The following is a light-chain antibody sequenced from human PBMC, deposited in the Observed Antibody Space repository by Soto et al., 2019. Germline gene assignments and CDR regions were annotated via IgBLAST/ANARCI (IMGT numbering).Light chain of an antibody. Sequence: DIQMTQSPSSLSASVGDRVTVTCRASQGIGLYLAWYQHKPGKVPKLLIYGASTLQSGVPSRFSGSGSGTHFTLTISSLQPEDVATYSCQNYDSVPFTFGPGTKVDIK. CDR2: GAS. CDR1: QGIGLY. CDR3: QNYDSVPFT. V-gene: IGKV1-27*01. J-gene: IGKJ3*01.